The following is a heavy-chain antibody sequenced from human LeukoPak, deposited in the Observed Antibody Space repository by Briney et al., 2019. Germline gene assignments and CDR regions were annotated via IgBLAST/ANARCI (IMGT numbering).Heavy chain of an antibody. CDR2: SSAYNGNT. V-gene: IGHV1-18*01. CDR1: GHIFTSHG. J-gene: IGHJ4*02. Sequence: ASVRVSCKATGHIFTSHGIGRVRQAPGQWLEWMGWSSAYNGNTDYAQKLQGRVTMTTDTSTSTAYMELRSLRSDDTAMYYCARVRIAVAGTDFDFWGQGTLVTVSS. D-gene: IGHD6-19*01. CDR3: ARVRIAVAGTDFDF.